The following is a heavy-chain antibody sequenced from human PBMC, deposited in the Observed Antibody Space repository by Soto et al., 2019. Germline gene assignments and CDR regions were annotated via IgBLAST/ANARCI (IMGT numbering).Heavy chain of an antibody. J-gene: IGHJ3*02. CDR2: ISAYNGNT. V-gene: IGHV1-18*01. CDR3: AGCLYSSGYRDAFDI. CDR1: GYTFTSYG. Sequence: QVQLVQSGAEVKKPGVSVKVSCKASGYTFTSYGISWVRQAPGQGLEWMGWISAYNGNTNYAQKLQSRVTMTTDTSTRTAYMELRSLRSDDTAVYYCAGCLYSSGYRDAFDIWGQGTMVTVSS. D-gene: IGHD3-22*01.